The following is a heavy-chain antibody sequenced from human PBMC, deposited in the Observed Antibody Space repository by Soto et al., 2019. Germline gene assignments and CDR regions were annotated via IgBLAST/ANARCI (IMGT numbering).Heavy chain of an antibody. Sequence: GESLKISCKGSGYSFAGYWITWVRQKPGKGLEWMGRIDPSDSQTYYSPSFRGHVTISVTKSITTVFLQWSSLRASDTAMYYCARQIYDSDTGPNFQYYFDSWGQGTPVTLSS. J-gene: IGHJ4*02. CDR3: ARQIYDSDTGPNFQYYFDS. CDR1: GYSFAGYW. CDR2: IDPSDSQT. D-gene: IGHD3-22*01. V-gene: IGHV5-10-1*01.